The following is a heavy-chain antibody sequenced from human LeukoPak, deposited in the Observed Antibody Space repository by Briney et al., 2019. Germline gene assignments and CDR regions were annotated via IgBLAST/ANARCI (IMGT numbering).Heavy chain of an antibody. Sequence: ASVKVSCKASGYTFTGYYMHWVRQAPGQGLEWMGVIDPSAGSTTYAQKFQGRVTMTRDTATSTVYMELSSLRSDDTAVYYCARAHYASSNTKVPFDVWGKGTTVTVSS. CDR1: GYTFTGYY. D-gene: IGHD3-22*01. CDR3: ARAHYASSNTKVPFDV. J-gene: IGHJ6*04. V-gene: IGHV1-46*01. CDR2: IDPSAGST.